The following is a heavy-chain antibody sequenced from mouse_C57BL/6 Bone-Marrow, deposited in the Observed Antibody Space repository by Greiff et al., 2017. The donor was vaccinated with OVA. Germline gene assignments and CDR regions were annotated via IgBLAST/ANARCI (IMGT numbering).Heavy chain of an antibody. CDR3: ARDYYGSSSWFAY. V-gene: IGHV1-82*01. Sequence: VQGVESGPELVKPGASVKISCKASGYAFSSSWMNWVKQRPGKGLEWIGRIYPGDGDTNYNGKFKGKATLTADKSSSTAYMQLSSLTSEDSAVYFCARDYYGSSSWFAYWGQGTLVNVSA. CDR1: GYAFSSSW. D-gene: IGHD1-1*01. CDR2: IYPGDGDT. J-gene: IGHJ3*01.